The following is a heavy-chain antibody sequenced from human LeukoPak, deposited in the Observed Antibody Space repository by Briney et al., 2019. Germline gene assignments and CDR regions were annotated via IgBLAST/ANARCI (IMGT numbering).Heavy chain of an antibody. V-gene: IGHV4-31*03. CDR2: IYYSGST. D-gene: IGHD7-27*01. CDR3: ARTGPEGWFDP. J-gene: IGHJ5*02. Sequence: KASQTLSLTCSVSGGSISSGGYYWSWIRQHPGKGLEWIGYIYYSGSTYYNPSLKSRVTISVDTSKNQFSLKLSSVTAADTAVYYCARTGPEGWFDPWGQGTLVTVST. CDR1: GGSISSGGYY.